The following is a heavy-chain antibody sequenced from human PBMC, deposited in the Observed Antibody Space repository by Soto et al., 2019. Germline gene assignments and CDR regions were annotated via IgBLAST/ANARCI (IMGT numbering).Heavy chain of an antibody. CDR1: GYTFTSYG. V-gene: IGHV1-18*01. J-gene: IGHJ5*02. CDR2: ISAYNGNT. CDR3: AREGGYYDFWSGYPRDGWFDP. Sequence: QVQLVQSGAEVKKPGASVKVSCKASGYTFTSYGISWVRQAPGQGLEWMGWISAYNGNTNYAQKLQGRVTMTTDTSTRKASMVXRSLRSDDTAVYYCAREGGYYDFWSGYPRDGWFDPWGQGTLVTVSS. D-gene: IGHD3-3*01.